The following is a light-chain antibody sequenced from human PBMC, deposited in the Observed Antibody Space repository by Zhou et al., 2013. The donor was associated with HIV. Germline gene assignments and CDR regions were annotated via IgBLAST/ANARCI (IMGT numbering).Light chain of an antibody. CDR1: QSISAW. J-gene: IGKJ2*01. V-gene: IGKV1-27*01. Sequence: DIQMTQSPSTLSASVGDRVTITCRASQSISAWLAWYQQKPGKVPNLLIYAASTLQSGVPSRFSGSGSGTDFSLTINYLQSEDFATYFCQHYYTFPNTFGLGDQAGDQT. CDR2: AAS. CDR3: QHYYTFPNT.